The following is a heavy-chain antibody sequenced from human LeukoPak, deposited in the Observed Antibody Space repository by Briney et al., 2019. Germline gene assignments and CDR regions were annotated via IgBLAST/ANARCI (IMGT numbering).Heavy chain of an antibody. CDR3: ARRGTAYCRGGNCYSDKYFDY. D-gene: IGHD2-15*01. CDR2: INYSGNT. J-gene: IGHJ4*02. V-gene: IGHV4-34*01. Sequence: SETLSLTCAVYGGSLSGYYWTWIRQTPGKGLEWNGEINYSGNTNYNRSLKSRVTISADTSKNQFSLRLSSVTAADTAVYYCARRGTAYCRGGNCYSDKYFDYWGQGTQVTVSS. CDR1: GGSLSGYY.